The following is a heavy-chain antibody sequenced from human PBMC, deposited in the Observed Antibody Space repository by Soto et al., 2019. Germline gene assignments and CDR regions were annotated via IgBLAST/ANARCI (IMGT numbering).Heavy chain of an antibody. D-gene: IGHD6-19*01. CDR1: GFTFSSYA. V-gene: IGHV3-30-3*01. Sequence: PGGSLRLSCAASGFTFSSYAMHWVRQAPGKGLEWVAVISYDGSNKYYADSVKGRFTISRDNSKNTLYLQMNSLRAEDTAVYYCARDGVAVAGREGPFDYWGQGTLVTVSS. J-gene: IGHJ4*02. CDR3: ARDGVAVAGREGPFDY. CDR2: ISYDGSNK.